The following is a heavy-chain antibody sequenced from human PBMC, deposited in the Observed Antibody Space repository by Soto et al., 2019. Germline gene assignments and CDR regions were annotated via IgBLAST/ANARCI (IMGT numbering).Heavy chain of an antibody. V-gene: IGHV3-23*01. CDR3: AKGRSYYYYYGVDV. CDR2: IIESGGST. Sequence: EVQLLESGGGLVQPGGSLRLSCAASGFTFSSCAMGWVRQAPGKGLEWVSDIIESGGSTYYADSVKGRFTISRDNSKSTLYLQMNSLRAEDTALYYCAKGRSYYYYYGVDVWGQGTTVTVSS. CDR1: GFTFSSCA. J-gene: IGHJ6*02.